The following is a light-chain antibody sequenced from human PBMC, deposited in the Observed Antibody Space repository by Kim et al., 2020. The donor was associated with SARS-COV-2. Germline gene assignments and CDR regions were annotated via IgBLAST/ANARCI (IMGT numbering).Light chain of an antibody. CDR2: QDS. CDR3: QAWDSSIVV. V-gene: IGLV3-1*01. J-gene: IGLJ2*01. CDR1: EVGDTY. Sequence: LAPGPTASITGSCDEVGDTYACWYQQSQGQSPVLVIYQDSNGPSGIPERFAAASPGNTATLTIRGTQAMEEADYSCQAWDSSIVVFGGGTQLTVL.